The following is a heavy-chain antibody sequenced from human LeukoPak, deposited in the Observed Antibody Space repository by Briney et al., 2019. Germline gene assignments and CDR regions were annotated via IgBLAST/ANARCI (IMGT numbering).Heavy chain of an antibody. CDR2: INPSGGST. D-gene: IGHD1-26*01. CDR1: GYTFTSYY. V-gene: IGHV1-46*01. Sequence: GASVKVSFKASGYTFTSYYMHWVRQAPGQGLEWMGIINPSGGSTNYAQRFQGRVTMTRDTSTSTVYMELSSLRSEDTAVYYCARDPRTPGVGSGNYYREFDYWGQGTLVTVSS. CDR3: ARDPRTPGVGSGNYYREFDY. J-gene: IGHJ4*02.